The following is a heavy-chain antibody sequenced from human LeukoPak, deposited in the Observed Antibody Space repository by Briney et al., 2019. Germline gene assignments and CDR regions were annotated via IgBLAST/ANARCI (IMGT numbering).Heavy chain of an antibody. V-gene: IGHV3-30*18. CDR1: GFTFSSYG. Sequence: PGGSLRLSCAASGFTFSSYGMHWVRQASGKGLEWVAVISYDGSNKYYADSVKGRFTISRDNSKNTVLLQMDSLRAEDTAIYYCAKRSGVYSDNSGVFGYWGQGSLVTVSS. D-gene: IGHD4-11*01. J-gene: IGHJ4*02. CDR2: ISYDGSNK. CDR3: AKRSGVYSDNSGVFGY.